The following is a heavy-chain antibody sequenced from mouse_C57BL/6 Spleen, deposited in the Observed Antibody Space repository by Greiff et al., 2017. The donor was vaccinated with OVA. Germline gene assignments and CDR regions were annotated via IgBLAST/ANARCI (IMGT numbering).Heavy chain of an antibody. Sequence: VQLQQSGPGLVKPSQSLSLTCSVTGYSITSGYYWNWIRQFPGNKLEWMGYISYDGSNNYNPSLKNRISITRDTSKNQFFLKLNSVTTEDTATYYCARDWGTAAYWGQGTLVTVSA. CDR2: ISYDGSN. CDR3: ARDWGTAAY. CDR1: GYSITSGYY. D-gene: IGHD1-2*01. J-gene: IGHJ3*01. V-gene: IGHV3-6*01.